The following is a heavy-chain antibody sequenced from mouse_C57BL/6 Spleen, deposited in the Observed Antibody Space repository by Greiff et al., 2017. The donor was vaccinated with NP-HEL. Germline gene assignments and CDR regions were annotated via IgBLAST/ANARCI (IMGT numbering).Heavy chain of an antibody. Sequence: LQQSGPELVKPGASVKISCKASGYTFTDYYMNWVKQSHGKSLEWIGDINPNNGGTSYNQKFKGKATLTVDKSSSTAYMELRSLTSEDSAVYYCARYWYFDVWGTGTTVTVSS. CDR3: ARYWYFDV. V-gene: IGHV1-26*01. CDR2: INPNNGGT. J-gene: IGHJ1*03. CDR1: GYTFTDYY.